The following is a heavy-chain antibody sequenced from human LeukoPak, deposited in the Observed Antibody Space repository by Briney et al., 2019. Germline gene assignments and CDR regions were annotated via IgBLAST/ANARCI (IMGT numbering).Heavy chain of an antibody. CDR2: ISYDGSNK. D-gene: IGHD3-10*01. V-gene: IGHV3-30*04. CDR1: GFTFSSYA. J-gene: IGHJ4*02. Sequence: GGSLRLSCAASGFTFSSYAMHWVRQAPGKGLEWVAVISYDGSNKYYADSVKGRFTISRDNSKNTLYLQMNSLRAEDTAVYYCARDFNRFMVRGAFDYWGQGTLVTVSS. CDR3: ARDFNRFMVRGAFDY.